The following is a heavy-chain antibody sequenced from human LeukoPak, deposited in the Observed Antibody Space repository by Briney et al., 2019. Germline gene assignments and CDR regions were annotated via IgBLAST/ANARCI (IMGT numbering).Heavy chain of an antibody. Sequence: SETLSLTCTVPGGSISSYYWSWIRQPPGKGLEWIGYIYYSGSTNYNPSLKSRVTISVDTSKNQFSLKLSSVTAADTAVYYCAREGGSYDSSGYVDYWGQGTLVTVSS. CDR1: GGSISSYY. V-gene: IGHV4-59*01. CDR2: IYYSGST. CDR3: AREGGSYDSSGYVDY. D-gene: IGHD3-22*01. J-gene: IGHJ4*02.